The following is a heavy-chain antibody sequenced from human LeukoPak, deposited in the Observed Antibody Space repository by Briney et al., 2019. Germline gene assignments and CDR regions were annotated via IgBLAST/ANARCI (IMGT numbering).Heavy chain of an antibody. V-gene: IGHV1-8*03. CDR1: GYTFTSYD. D-gene: IGHD3-10*01. CDR3: ARAPRITMVRGVIYWFNP. CDR2: MNPNSGNT. Sequence: ASAKVSCKVSGYTFTSYDINWVRQATGQGLEWMGWMNPNSGNTGYAQKFQGRVTITRNTSISTAYMELSSLRSEDPAVYYCARAPRITMVRGVIYWFNPWGQGTLVTVSS. J-gene: IGHJ5*02.